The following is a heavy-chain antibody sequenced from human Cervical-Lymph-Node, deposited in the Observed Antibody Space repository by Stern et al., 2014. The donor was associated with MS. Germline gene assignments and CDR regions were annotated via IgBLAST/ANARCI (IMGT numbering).Heavy chain of an antibody. CDR3: ARAGYCSPPTCSDAFDI. Sequence: QDQLVQSGAEVKDPGASVKVSCKASGYSFISHAMHWVRQAPGQTFEWMGWINGDNGNTKYSQKLQGRVTITRDKTTSTAYMELSSLTSEDTAVYYCARAGYCSPPTCSDAFDIWGQGTMVTVSS. D-gene: IGHD2-15*01. CDR2: INGDNGNT. J-gene: IGHJ3*02. V-gene: IGHV1-3*01. CDR1: GYSFISHA.